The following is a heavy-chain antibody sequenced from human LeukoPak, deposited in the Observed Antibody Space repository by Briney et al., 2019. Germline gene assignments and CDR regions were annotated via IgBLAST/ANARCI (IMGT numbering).Heavy chain of an antibody. Sequence: SETLSLTCTVSGGSISSYYWSWIRQPPGKGLEWIGYIYYSGSTNYNPSLKSRVTISVDTSKNQFSLKLSSVTAADTAVYYCARDGYNSLGFDYWGQGTLVTVSS. CDR1: GGSISSYY. D-gene: IGHD5-24*01. CDR2: IYYSGST. CDR3: ARDGYNSLGFDY. V-gene: IGHV4-59*01. J-gene: IGHJ4*02.